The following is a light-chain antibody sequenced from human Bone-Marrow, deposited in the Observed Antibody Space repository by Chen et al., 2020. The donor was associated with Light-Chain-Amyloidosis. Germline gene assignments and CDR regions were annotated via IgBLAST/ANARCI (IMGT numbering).Light chain of an antibody. CDR2: DDS. J-gene: IGLJ3*02. V-gene: IGLV3-21*02. Sequence: SYVLTQPSSVSVAPGQTATIACGGNNIGSTSVHWYQQTPGQAPLLAVYDDSDRPSRIPERLAGSNTGNTATLTISRVEAGDEADYYCQVWDRSSDRPVFGGGTKLTVL. CDR1: NIGSTS. CDR3: QVWDRSSDRPV.